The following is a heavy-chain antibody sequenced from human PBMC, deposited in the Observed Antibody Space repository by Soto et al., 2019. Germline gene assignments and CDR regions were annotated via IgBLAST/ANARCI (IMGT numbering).Heavy chain of an antibody. V-gene: IGHV4-59*08. D-gene: IGHD5-12*01. Sequence: SETLSLTCTVSGGSISSYYWSWIRQPPGKGLEWIGYIYYSGSTNYNPSLKSRVTISVDTSKNQFSLKLSSVTAADTAVYYCARLRWLQFDYWGQGTLVTVSS. CDR1: GGSISSYY. J-gene: IGHJ4*02. CDR2: IYYSGST. CDR3: ARLRWLQFDY.